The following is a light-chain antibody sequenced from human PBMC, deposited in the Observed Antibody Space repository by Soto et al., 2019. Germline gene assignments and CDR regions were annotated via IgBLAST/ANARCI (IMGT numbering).Light chain of an antibody. Sequence: DIQMTQSPSSLSASVGDRVAITCRASQSISNYLNWYQQKPGKAPRLLIHAASSLHSGVPSRFTGSGSGTDCILIISRLQSDDFATYYCQQSYNAPLTFGGGTKV. J-gene: IGKJ4*01. CDR1: QSISNY. V-gene: IGKV1-39*01. CDR2: AAS. CDR3: QQSYNAPLT.